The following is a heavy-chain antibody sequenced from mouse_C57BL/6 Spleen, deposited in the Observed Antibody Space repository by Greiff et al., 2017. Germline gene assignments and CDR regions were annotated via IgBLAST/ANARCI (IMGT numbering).Heavy chain of an antibody. V-gene: IGHV1-42*01. CDR3: ARLYYDYDEFAY. J-gene: IGHJ3*01. D-gene: IGHD2-4*01. Sequence: VQLQQSGPELVKPGASVKISCKASGYSFTGYYMNWVKQSPEKSLEWIGEINPSTGGTTYKQKLKAKAHLTVNKSSSTAYMQLKSLTSEDSAVYYCARLYYDYDEFAYWGQVTLVTVSA. CDR1: GYSFTGYY. CDR2: INPSTGGT.